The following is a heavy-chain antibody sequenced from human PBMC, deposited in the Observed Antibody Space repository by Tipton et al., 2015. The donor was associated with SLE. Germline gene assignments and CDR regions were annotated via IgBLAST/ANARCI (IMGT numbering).Heavy chain of an antibody. D-gene: IGHD2-2*01. Sequence: TLSLTCTVSGASITSGGFFWSWIRQHPGKGLEWIGYIYYSGSTNYNPSLKSRVTISVDTSKNRFSLRLNSVTAADTAIYYCARGSSNFDSRGQGTLVTVSS. CDR1: GASITSGGFF. V-gene: IGHV4-61*08. CDR3: ARGSSNFDS. J-gene: IGHJ4*02. CDR2: IYYSGST.